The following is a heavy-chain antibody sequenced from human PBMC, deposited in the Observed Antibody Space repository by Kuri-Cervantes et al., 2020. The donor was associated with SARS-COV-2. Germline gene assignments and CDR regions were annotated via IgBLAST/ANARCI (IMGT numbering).Heavy chain of an antibody. J-gene: IGHJ4*02. Sequence: SVKVSCKASGGTFSSYAISWVRQAPGQGLEWMGRIFPIFGIANYAQKFQGRVTMTRDTSTSTVYMELSSLRSADTAVYYCARPHGYGIYYFDYWGQGTLVTVSS. CDR2: IFPIFGIA. CDR1: GGTFSSYA. CDR3: ARPHGYGIYYFDY. D-gene: IGHD5-12*01. V-gene: IGHV1-69*04.